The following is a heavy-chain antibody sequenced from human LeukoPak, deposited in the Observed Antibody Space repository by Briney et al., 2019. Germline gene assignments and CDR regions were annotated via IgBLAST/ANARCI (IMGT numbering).Heavy chain of an antibody. CDR2: ISGSGGNT. J-gene: IGHJ3*02. CDR1: GFSFNSYA. CDR3: AKEGGYYSNDAFDI. D-gene: IGHD3-22*01. V-gene: IGHV3-23*01. Sequence: GGSLRLSCAASGFSFNSYAMSWARQAPGKGLEWVSAISGSGGNTYYADSVKGRFTISRDNSKDTLYLQMNSLRAEDTALYYCAKEGGYYSNDAFDIWGQGTMVTVSS.